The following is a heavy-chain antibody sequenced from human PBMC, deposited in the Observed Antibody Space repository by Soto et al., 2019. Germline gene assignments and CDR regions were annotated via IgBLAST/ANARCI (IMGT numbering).Heavy chain of an antibody. J-gene: IGHJ4*02. CDR3: ATRSPSFDF. Sequence: QVQLVQSGPEVKKPGASVKVSCKTSGYTFTSYGIAWVRQAPGQGLEWMGWISTSKGNTNYAQKFQGRVTMTTDTSTSTAFMDLRSLISDEAAVDYCATRSPSFDFWGQGTLVTVSS. CDR2: ISTSKGNT. CDR1: GYTFTSYG. V-gene: IGHV1-18*01.